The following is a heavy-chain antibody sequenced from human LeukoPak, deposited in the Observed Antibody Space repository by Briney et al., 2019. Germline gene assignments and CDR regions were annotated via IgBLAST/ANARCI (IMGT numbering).Heavy chain of an antibody. CDR1: GFTFSSYG. CDR3: AKVGDILTGFRRRYYYYGMDV. Sequence: GRSLRLSCAASGFTFSSYGMHWVRQAPGKGLEWVAVISYDGSNKYYADSVKGRFTISRDNSKNTLYLQMNSLRAEDTAVYYCAKVGDILTGFRRRYYYYGMDVWGQGTTVTVSS. J-gene: IGHJ6*02. D-gene: IGHD3-9*01. V-gene: IGHV3-30*18. CDR2: ISYDGSNK.